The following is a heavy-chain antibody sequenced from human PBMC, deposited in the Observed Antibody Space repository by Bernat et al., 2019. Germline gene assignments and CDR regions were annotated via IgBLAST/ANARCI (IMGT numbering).Heavy chain of an antibody. V-gene: IGHV3-48*02. CDR2: ISSSGAI. CDR3: ARDSPGVEDFDY. CDR1: GFPFSSYD. D-gene: IGHD1-14*01. J-gene: IGHJ4*02. Sequence: EVQLVESGGGLVQPGGSLRLSCAASGFPFSSYDMNWFRQAPGKGLEWVSYISSSGAIHYADSVKGRLTISRDNAKNSLYLQMNSLRDEDTAVYYCARDSPGVEDFDYWGQGTLVTVSS.